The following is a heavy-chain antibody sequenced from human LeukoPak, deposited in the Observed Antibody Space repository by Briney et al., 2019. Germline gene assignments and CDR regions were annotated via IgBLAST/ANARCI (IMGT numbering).Heavy chain of an antibody. CDR2: IKSKTDDGTT. CDR3: ARDSSGGNYYDSSGYYYEDY. D-gene: IGHD3-22*01. J-gene: IGHJ4*02. Sequence: GGSLRLSCAASGFTFSDACMSWVRQAPGKGLEWVGRIKSKTDDGTTDYAAPVKGRFTISRDDSKNTLYLQMNSLRAEDTAVYYCARDSSGGNYYDSSGYYYEDYWGQGTLVTVSS. V-gene: IGHV3-15*01. CDR1: GFTFSDAC.